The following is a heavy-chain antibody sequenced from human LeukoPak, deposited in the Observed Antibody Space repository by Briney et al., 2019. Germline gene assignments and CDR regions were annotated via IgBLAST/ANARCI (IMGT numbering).Heavy chain of an antibody. Sequence: SVKVSCKASGGTFSRYAISWVRQAPGQGLEWMGGIIPIFGTANYAQKLQGRVTITADESTSTAYMELSSLRSEDTAVYYCAREYCTNGVCYLNHFDYWGQGTLVTVSS. D-gene: IGHD2-8*01. CDR3: AREYCTNGVCYLNHFDY. CDR2: IIPIFGTA. V-gene: IGHV1-69*13. J-gene: IGHJ4*02. CDR1: GGTFSRYA.